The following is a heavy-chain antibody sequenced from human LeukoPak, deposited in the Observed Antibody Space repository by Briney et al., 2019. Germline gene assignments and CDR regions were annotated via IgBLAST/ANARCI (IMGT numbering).Heavy chain of an antibody. J-gene: IGHJ4*02. CDR2: ISSSSSYI. CDR3: ARDGDDSSGYYADY. V-gene: IGHV3-21*01. Sequence: GGSLRLSCAASGFTFSSYSMNWVRQAPGKGLEWVSSISSSSSYIYYADSVKGRFTISRDNAKNSLYLQMNSLRAEDTAVYYCARDGDDSSGYYADYWGQGTLVTVSS. D-gene: IGHD3-22*01. CDR1: GFTFSSYS.